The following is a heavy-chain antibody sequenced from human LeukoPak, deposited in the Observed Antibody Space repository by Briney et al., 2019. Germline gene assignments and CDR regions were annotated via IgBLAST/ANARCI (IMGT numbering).Heavy chain of an antibody. D-gene: IGHD5-12*01. CDR2: INPNSGAT. CDR3: ATGSGYDYLAIDI. V-gene: IGHV1-2*02. CDR1: GYTFTDYY. J-gene: IGHJ3*02. Sequence: GASVKVSCKASGYTFTDYYIHWLRQAPGQGLEWMGWINPNSGATNYPQKFKGRGTMTRDRSISTAYMELNRLRSDDTAIYYCATGSGYDYLAIDIWGQGTVVTVSS.